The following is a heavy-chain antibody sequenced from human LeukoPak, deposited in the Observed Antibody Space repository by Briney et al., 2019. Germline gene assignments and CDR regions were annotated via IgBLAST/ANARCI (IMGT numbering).Heavy chain of an antibody. CDR2: INCSGGST. J-gene: IGHJ3*02. V-gene: IGHV3-23*01. D-gene: IGHD3-9*01. CDR1: GFNFHCYS. CDR3: AKDTYYDILTGRDAFDI. Sequence: GGSVRLFCAPSGFNFHCYSMRWVGPPPPKGLAWVAVINCSGGSTYYAAFVKGRFTISRDNSKNTLYLQMNSLSAEDTAVYYWAKDTYYDILTGRDAFDIWGQGTMVAVSS.